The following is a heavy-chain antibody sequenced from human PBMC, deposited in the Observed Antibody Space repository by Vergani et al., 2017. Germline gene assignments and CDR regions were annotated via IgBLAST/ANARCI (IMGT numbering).Heavy chain of an antibody. V-gene: IGHV3-21*04. J-gene: IGHJ3*02. CDR1: GFIFNTYS. CDR3: ARVGGTARAFDI. Sequence: EVQLVESGGGLVKPGGSLRLSCAASGFIFNTYSMNWVRQAPGKGLEWVSSVSSSSDYIYYADSVKGRFTISRDNAKNSLYLQMNSLRAEDTAVYYCARVGGTARAFDIWGQGTMVTVSS. D-gene: IGHD5-18*01. CDR2: VSSSSDYI.